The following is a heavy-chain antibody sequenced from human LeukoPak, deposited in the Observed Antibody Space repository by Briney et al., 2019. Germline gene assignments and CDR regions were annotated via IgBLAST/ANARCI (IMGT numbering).Heavy chain of an antibody. V-gene: IGHV3-66*01. CDR3: ARDRLRSWYFDL. J-gene: IGHJ2*01. Sequence: GGSLRLSCAASGFTVSSNYMSWVRQAPGKGLEWVSVIYSGGSTYYADSVKGRFTISRDNSKNTLYLQMNSLRAEDTAVYYCARDRLRSWYFDLWGRGTLVTVSS. CDR2: IYSGGST. CDR1: GFTVSSNY. D-gene: IGHD4-17*01.